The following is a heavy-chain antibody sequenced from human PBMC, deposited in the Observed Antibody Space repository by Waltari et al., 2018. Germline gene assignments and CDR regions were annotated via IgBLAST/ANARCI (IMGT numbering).Heavy chain of an antibody. CDR2: ISSSGSTI. D-gene: IGHD3-22*01. Sequence: EVQLVESGGGLVQPGGSLSFCCAASGLPLSLFETHGVGQVPGKGLEVVSYISSSGSTIYYADSVKGRFTISRDNAKNSLYLQMNSLRAEDTAVYYCAREPTGGYWRLHDAFDIWGQGTMVTVSS. J-gene: IGHJ3*02. V-gene: IGHV3-48*03. CDR3: AREPTGGYWRLHDAFDI. CDR1: GLPLSLFE.